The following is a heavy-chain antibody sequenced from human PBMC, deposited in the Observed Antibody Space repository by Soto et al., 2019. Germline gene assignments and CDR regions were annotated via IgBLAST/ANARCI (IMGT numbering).Heavy chain of an antibody. CDR1: GGSISSGGYS. V-gene: IGHV4-30-2*01. Sequence: SETLSLTCAVSGGSISSGGYSWSWIRQPPGKGLEWIGYIYHSGSTYYNPSLKSRVTISVDRSKNQFSLKLSSVTAADTAVYYCASARDPNYGDYVRYFQHWGQGTLVTV. J-gene: IGHJ1*01. CDR3: ASARDPNYGDYVRYFQH. D-gene: IGHD4-17*01. CDR2: IYHSGST.